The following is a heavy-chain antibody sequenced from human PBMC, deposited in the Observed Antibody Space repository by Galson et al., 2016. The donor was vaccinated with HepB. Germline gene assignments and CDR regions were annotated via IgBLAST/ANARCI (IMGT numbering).Heavy chain of an antibody. V-gene: IGHV4-31*03. CDR3: ARWYSSGYCFDF. D-gene: IGHD3-22*01. J-gene: IGHJ4*02. Sequence: TLSLTCNVSSGSISTGGYYWSWIRQHPGKGLEWIGHIYYSGSTSYNPSLKSRLSISVDTSKNQFSLNLSSVTVADTAVYYCARWYSSGYCFDFWGQGTLVTVSS. CDR1: SGSISTGGYY. CDR2: IYYSGST.